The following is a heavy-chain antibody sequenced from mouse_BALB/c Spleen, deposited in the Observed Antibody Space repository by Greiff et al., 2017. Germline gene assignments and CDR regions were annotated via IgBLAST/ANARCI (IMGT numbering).Heavy chain of an antibody. Sequence: EVKLMESGPGLVKPSQSLSLTCSVTGYSITSGYYWNWIRQFPGNKLEWMGYISYDGSNNYNPSLKNRISITRDTSKNQFFLKLNSVTTEDTATYYCARVDYRSYFDYWGQGTTLTVSS. CDR2: ISYDGSN. J-gene: IGHJ2*01. V-gene: IGHV3-6*02. CDR3: ARVDYRSYFDY. CDR1: GYSITSGYY. D-gene: IGHD2-14*01.